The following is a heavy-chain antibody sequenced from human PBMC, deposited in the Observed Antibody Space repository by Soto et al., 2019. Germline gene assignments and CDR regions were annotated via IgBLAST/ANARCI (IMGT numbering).Heavy chain of an antibody. CDR1: GFTFSNYA. V-gene: IGHV3-30-3*01. CDR3: ARDPQGSYCYIDY. D-gene: IGHD3-10*01. Sequence: GGSLRLSCAASGFTFSNYAIHWVRQAPGKGLEWVTIISKDGNSKHYADSVKGRFTIFRDNSKNTLFLQMNSLRAEDTAVYYCARDPQGSYCYIDYWGQGXPVTVSS. CDR2: ISKDGNSK. J-gene: IGHJ4*02.